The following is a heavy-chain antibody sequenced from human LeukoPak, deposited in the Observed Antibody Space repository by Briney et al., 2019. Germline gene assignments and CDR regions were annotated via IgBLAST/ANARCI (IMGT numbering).Heavy chain of an antibody. J-gene: IGHJ4*02. Sequence: SETLSLTCVVSGGSITSNNWWMWVRQPPGKGLEWIGEIYHSGSTNYNSSLKSRVTMSLDKPQNQFSLRLSSVTAADTAVYFCSRGAAGSASFDSWGQGTLVTVSS. D-gene: IGHD6-13*01. V-gene: IGHV4/OR15-8*01. CDR1: GGSITSNNW. CDR3: SRGAAGSASFDS. CDR2: IYHSGST.